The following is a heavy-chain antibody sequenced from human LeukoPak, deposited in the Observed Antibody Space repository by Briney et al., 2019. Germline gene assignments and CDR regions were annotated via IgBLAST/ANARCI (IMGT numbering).Heavy chain of an antibody. CDR2: INHSGST. D-gene: IGHD3-10*01. J-gene: IGHJ3*02. CDR1: GGSFSGYY. CDR3: ARRELWFGELLRNAFDI. Sequence: SETLSLTCAVYGGSFSGYYWSWIRQPPGKGLEWIGEINHSGSTNYNPSLKSRVTISVDTSKNQFSLKLSSVTAADTAVYYCARRELWFGELLRNAFDIWGQGTMATVSS. V-gene: IGHV4-34*01.